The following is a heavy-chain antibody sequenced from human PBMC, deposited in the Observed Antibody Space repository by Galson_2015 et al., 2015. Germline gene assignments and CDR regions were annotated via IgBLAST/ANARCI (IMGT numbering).Heavy chain of an antibody. CDR1: GYSFTSYW. Sequence: QSGAEVKKPGESLTISCKGSGYSFTSYWIGWVRQMPGKGLEWMGIIYPGDSDTRYSPSFQGQVTISADKSISTAYLQWSSLKASDTAMYYCARRSPYSYGSYYYYGMDVWGQGTTVTVSS. J-gene: IGHJ6*02. CDR3: ARRSPYSYGSYYYYGMDV. CDR2: IYPGDSDT. D-gene: IGHD5-18*01. V-gene: IGHV5-51*03.